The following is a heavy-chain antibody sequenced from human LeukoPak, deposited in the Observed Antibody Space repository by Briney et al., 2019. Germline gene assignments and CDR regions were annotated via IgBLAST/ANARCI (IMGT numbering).Heavy chain of an antibody. CDR1: GGSISSYY. CDR2: IYTIGST. J-gene: IGHJ4*02. V-gene: IGHV4-4*07. CDR3: ARGERNDSSGYYPGVPDY. Sequence: SETLSLTCTVSGGSISSYYWSWIRQPAGKGLEWIGRIYTIGSTNYNPSLKSRVTISVDKSKNQFSLKLSSVTAADTAVYYCARGERNDSSGYYPGVPDYWGQGTLVTVSS. D-gene: IGHD3-22*01.